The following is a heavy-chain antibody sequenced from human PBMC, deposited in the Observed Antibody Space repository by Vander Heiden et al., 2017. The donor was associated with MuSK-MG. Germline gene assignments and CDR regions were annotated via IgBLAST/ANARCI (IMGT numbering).Heavy chain of an antibody. D-gene: IGHD6-13*01. CDR3: ARDPGVTAEGSDYYSYGMDV. J-gene: IGHJ6*01. CDR2: ISPNSGGT. CDR1: GYTFTDYY. V-gene: IGHV1-2*02. Sequence: QVQLVQSGAEVKKPGASVKVSCNASGYTFTDYYIHWVRQAPGQGLEWMGWISPNSGGTYYAQKFQGRGTMTRDTSISTAYMEVSSLRADDTAVSYCARDPGVTAEGSDYYSYGMDVW.